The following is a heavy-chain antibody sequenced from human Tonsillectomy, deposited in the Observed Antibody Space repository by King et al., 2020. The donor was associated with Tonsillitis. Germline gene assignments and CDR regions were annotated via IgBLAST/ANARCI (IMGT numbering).Heavy chain of an antibody. V-gene: IGHV3-33*01. Sequence: VQLVESGGAVVQPGRSLRLSCAASGFTFSSYGMHCVRQAPGKGLEGVAFIWYDGGIKYYAVSVKGRFTISRDNSKNTLYLQMNSLRAEDMAVYYCARDPDTSGYIHWGQGTLVTVSS. J-gene: IGHJ4*02. CDR3: ARDPDTSGYIH. D-gene: IGHD3-22*01. CDR2: IWYDGGIK. CDR1: GFTFSSYG.